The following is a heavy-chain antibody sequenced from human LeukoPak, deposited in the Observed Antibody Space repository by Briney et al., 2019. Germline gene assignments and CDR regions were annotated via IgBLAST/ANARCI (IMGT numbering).Heavy chain of an antibody. Sequence: PSETLSLTCTVSGGSISSGGYYWSWIRQHPGKGLEWLGYIYYSGRTYYNPSLKSRVTISVDTSKNQFSLKLSSVTAADTAVYYCAREGYCSGGSCYRAFDYWGQGTLVTVSS. CDR2: IYYSGRT. D-gene: IGHD2-15*01. CDR1: GGSISSGGYY. CDR3: AREGYCSGGSCYRAFDY. J-gene: IGHJ4*02. V-gene: IGHV4-31*03.